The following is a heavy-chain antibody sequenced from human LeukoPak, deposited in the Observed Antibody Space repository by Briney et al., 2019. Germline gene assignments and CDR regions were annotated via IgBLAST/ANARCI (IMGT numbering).Heavy chain of an antibody. CDR3: ARGLVVIYYAMDV. CDR1: GYSFTSYA. Sequence: ASVKVSCKASGYSFTSYAMHWVRQAPGQRLEWMGWINAGNGNTKYSQKFQGRVTITRDTSASTAYMELNSLKSEDTAVYYRARGLVVIYYAMDVWGQGTTVTVSS. CDR2: INAGNGNT. J-gene: IGHJ6*02. V-gene: IGHV1-3*01. D-gene: IGHD2-8*02.